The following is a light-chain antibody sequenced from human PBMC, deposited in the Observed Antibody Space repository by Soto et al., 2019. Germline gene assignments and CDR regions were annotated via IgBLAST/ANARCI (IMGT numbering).Light chain of an antibody. V-gene: IGKV1-27*01. CDR3: QKYNSALTWT. CDR2: AAS. Sequence: DIQMTQSPSSLSASVGDRVTITCLASQGISNYLAWYQQKPGKVPKLLIYAASTLQSGVPSRFSGSGSGTDFTLTISSLQPEDVATYYCQKYNSALTWTFGQGTKVEIK. J-gene: IGKJ1*01. CDR1: QGISNY.